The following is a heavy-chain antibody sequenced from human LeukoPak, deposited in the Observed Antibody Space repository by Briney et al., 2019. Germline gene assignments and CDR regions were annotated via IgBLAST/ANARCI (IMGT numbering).Heavy chain of an antibody. J-gene: IGHJ6*02. V-gene: IGHV1-69*04. CDR2: IIPILGIA. CDR1: GGTFSSYA. CDR3: ARSPDYSNYDHPLGRLAADDYYGMDV. Sequence: ASVKVSCKASGGTFSSYAISWVRQAPGQGLEWMGRIIPILGIANYAQKFQGRVTITADKSTSTAYMELSSLRSEDTAVYYCARSPDYSNYDHPLGRLAADDYYGMDVWGQGTTVTVSS. D-gene: IGHD4-11*01.